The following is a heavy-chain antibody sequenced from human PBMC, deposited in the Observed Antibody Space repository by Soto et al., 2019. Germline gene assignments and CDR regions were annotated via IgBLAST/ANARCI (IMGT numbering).Heavy chain of an antibody. CDR1: GLTFSYAW. V-gene: IGHV3-15*07. CDR3: TTDYDILTIRWNAFEI. J-gene: IGHJ3*02. CDR2: IKSKTNGGTT. D-gene: IGHD3-9*01. Sequence: EVQLVESGGGLVKPGGSLRLSCAASGLTFSYAWMTWVRQAPGKGLEWVGRIKSKTNGGTTDYAAPVKGRFTISRDDSKNTLYLELNSLKTEDTAVYYGTTDYDILTIRWNAFEIWGQGTMVTVSS.